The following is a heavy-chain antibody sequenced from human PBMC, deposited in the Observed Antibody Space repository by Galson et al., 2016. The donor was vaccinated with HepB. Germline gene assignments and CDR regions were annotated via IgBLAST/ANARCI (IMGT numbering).Heavy chain of an antibody. J-gene: IGHJ4*02. V-gene: IGHV1-18*01. D-gene: IGHD5-12*01. CDR1: GYSFTSYG. CDR2: ISAYNGNT. CDR3: ASHSGYDLGPSDY. Sequence: SVKVSCKASGYSFTSYGVSWVRQAPGQGLEWMGWISAYNGNTNYAQKLQGRVTLTTDTSTNTAYMELTSLRSDDAAVYYCASHSGYDLGPSDYWGQGTLVTVSS.